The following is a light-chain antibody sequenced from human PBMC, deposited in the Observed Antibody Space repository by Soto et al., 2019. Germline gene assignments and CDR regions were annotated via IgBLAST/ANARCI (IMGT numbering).Light chain of an antibody. J-gene: IGKJ4*01. Sequence: DIQMTQSPSSLSASVGDRVTITCRASQAINNYLAWYQQKPGKVPTLLISAASTLQSGVPSRFSGSGSGTEFTLAISSLQPEDVANYYCQEFNSFPTFGGGTQVEI. CDR1: QAINNY. V-gene: IGKV1-27*01. CDR3: QEFNSFPT. CDR2: AAS.